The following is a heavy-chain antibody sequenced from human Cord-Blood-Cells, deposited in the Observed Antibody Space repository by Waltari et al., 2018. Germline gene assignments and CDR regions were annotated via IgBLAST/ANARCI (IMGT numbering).Heavy chain of an antibody. CDR2: FEPEDGET. CDR3: ATGYYDFWSGFTTNWFDP. J-gene: IGHJ5*02. Sequence: QVQLVQSGAEVKKPGASVKVSCKVSGYTLTELSMHWVRQAPGKGLEWMGGFEPEDGETIYAQKFQGRVTMTEDTSTDTAYMELSSLRSEDTAVYYCATGYYDFWSGFTTNWFDPWGQGTLVTVSS. D-gene: IGHD3-3*01. CDR1: GYTLTELS. V-gene: IGHV1-24*01.